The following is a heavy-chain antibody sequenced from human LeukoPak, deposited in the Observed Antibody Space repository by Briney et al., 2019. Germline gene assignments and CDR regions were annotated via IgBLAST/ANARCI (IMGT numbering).Heavy chain of an antibody. Sequence: ASVKVSCKASGYTFTSYGISWVRQAPGQGLEWMGWISAYNGNTNYAQKLQGRVTMTTDTSTSTAYMELRSLRSDDTAVYYCARPRTTSNSPNAFDIWGQGTMVTVSS. CDR2: ISAYNGNT. V-gene: IGHV1-18*01. D-gene: IGHD6-6*01. J-gene: IGHJ3*02. CDR3: ARPRTTSNSPNAFDI. CDR1: GYTFTSYG.